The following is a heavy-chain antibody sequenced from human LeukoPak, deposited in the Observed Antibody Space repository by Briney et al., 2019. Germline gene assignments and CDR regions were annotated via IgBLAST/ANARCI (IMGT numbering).Heavy chain of an antibody. D-gene: IGHD6-19*01. J-gene: IGHJ4*02. CDR1: GGSISSYY. CDR2: MYYSGIT. CDR3: ARRVAVAGNYYFDY. Sequence: PSETLSLTCTVSGGSISSYYWSWFRQPPGKGLEWIGYMYYSGITNYNPSLKSRVTISVDTSKNQFSLKLSSVTAADTAVYCCARRVAVAGNYYFDYWGQGTLVTVSA. V-gene: IGHV4-59*08.